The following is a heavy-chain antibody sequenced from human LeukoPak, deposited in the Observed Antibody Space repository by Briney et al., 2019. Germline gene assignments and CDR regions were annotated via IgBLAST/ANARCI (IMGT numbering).Heavy chain of an antibody. Sequence: GGSLRLSCAASGFTLSDYDIHWVRQPIGKGLDWVSGLGSAGDKYHAGSERGRFTISREDTENSVYLQMNGLRPEDTAIYYCARAKRETSTRPWTSGMDVWGQGTRVTVSS. CDR3: ARAKRETSTRPWTSGMDV. CDR2: LGSAGDK. J-gene: IGHJ6*02. D-gene: IGHD3/OR15-3a*01. V-gene: IGHV3-13*01. CDR1: GFTLSDYD.